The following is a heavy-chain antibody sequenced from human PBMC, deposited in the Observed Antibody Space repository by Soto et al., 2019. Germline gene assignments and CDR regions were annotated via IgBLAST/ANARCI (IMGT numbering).Heavy chain of an antibody. CDR1: GFSLSTSGAG. D-gene: IGHD3-16*01. Sequence: QITLKESGPTLVKPTQTLTLTCTLSGFSLSTSGAGVRWIRQHPGKALEWLALIYWDDDNRYSPSLKSRLTITKDTAKNQVVLTMTNMDPVDTATYYCAHRRRGSYFDYWGQGTLVTVSS. CDR2: IYWDDDN. J-gene: IGHJ4*02. CDR3: AHRRRGSYFDY. V-gene: IGHV2-5*02.